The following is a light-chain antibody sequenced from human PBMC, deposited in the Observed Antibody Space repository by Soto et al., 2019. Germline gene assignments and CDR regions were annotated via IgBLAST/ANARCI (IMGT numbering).Light chain of an antibody. CDR1: QRISSW. CDR3: QYYNYYCST. Sequence: DIQLTQSPSTLSASVGDRVTITCRASQRISSWLAWYQQKPGKAPKFLLYKTSNLEIGVPSRFSGSGSGTEFTRTIISLQPDDVVTYYYQYYNYYCSTFGQATKVEFK. J-gene: IGKJ1*01. V-gene: IGKV1-5*03. CDR2: KTS.